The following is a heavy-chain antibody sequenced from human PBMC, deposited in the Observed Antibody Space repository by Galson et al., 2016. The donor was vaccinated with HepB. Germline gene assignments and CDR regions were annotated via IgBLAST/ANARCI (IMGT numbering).Heavy chain of an antibody. J-gene: IGHJ3*02. CDR1: GLTFSSYG. D-gene: IGHD1-1*01. CDR3: ARASWYTFDT. V-gene: IGHV3-48*04. Sequence: SLRLSCAASGLTFSSYGMHWVRQAPGKGPEWLSDIDKSGTATYYLDSVKGRFTMSRDNAKNSLYLQINSLRAEDTAVYYCARASWYTFDTWGQGTMVTVSS. CDR2: IDKSGTAT.